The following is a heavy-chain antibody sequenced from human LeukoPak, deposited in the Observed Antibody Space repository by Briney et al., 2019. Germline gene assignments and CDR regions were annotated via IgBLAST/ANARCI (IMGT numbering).Heavy chain of an antibody. Sequence: PSETLSLTCTVSGGSISSYYWSWIRQPPGKGLEWIGYIYYSGSTNYNPSLKSRVTILVDTSKNQFSLKLSSVTAADTAVYHCARHGTVPAFDIWGQGTMVTVSS. J-gene: IGHJ3*02. CDR3: ARHGTVPAFDI. CDR2: IYYSGST. CDR1: GGSISSYY. D-gene: IGHD4-17*01. V-gene: IGHV4-59*08.